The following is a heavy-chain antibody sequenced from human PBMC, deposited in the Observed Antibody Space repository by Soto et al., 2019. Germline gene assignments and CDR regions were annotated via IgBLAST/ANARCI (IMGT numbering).Heavy chain of an antibody. CDR3: ARSPNYYYYGFDV. CDR1: GGSVSSGDYF. Sequence: DTLSLTCTVSGGSVSSGDYFWSWLRQSPGKRLEWIAYIYYSGSTNYNPSLKSRATISVDTSKSQVSLTLTSMTAADAALYYCARSPNYYYYGFDVWGQGTAVTVSS. D-gene: IGHD3-10*01. CDR2: IYYSGST. J-gene: IGHJ6*02. V-gene: IGHV4-61*08.